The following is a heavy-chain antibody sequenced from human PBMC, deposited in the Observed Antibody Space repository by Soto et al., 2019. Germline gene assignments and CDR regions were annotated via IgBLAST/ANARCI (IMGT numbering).Heavy chain of an antibody. J-gene: IGHJ5*02. D-gene: IGHD3-22*01. Sequence: GGSLILSCASSRFTFSSDNMNWVRQAPGKGLEWVSYISSGTSTIYYADSVKGRFTISRDNAKNSLYLQMNSLRAEYTAVYYCATEGDSSGWYNWFDPWGQGT. CDR2: ISSGTSTI. V-gene: IGHV3-48*01. CDR1: RFTFSSDN. CDR3: ATEGDSSGWYNWFDP.